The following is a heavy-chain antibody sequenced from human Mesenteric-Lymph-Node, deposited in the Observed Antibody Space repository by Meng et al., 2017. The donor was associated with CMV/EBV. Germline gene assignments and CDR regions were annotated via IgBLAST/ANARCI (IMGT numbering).Heavy chain of an antibody. Sequence: SVKVSCKASGGTFSSYAISWVRQAPGQGLEWMGGIIPIFGTANYAQKFQGRVTITTDESTSTAYMELSSLRSEDTAVYYCARDNLRDEGGKYCSSTSCSRMDVWGQGTTVTVSS. CDR2: IIPIFGTA. D-gene: IGHD2-2*01. CDR3: ARDNLRDEGGKYCSSTSCSRMDV. J-gene: IGHJ6*02. CDR1: GGTFSSYA. V-gene: IGHV1-69*05.